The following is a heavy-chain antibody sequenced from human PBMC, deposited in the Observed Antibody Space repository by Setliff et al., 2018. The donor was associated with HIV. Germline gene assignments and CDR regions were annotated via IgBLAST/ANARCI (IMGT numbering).Heavy chain of an antibody. D-gene: IGHD2-15*01. CDR3: ARDWWELPALDC. V-gene: IGHV1-18*01. CDR2: ISGYNGNT. Sequence: ASVKVSCKASGYTFTSYGISWVRQAPGQGLEWMGWISGYNGNTNYAQNLQGRVTMTTDTSTSTAYMELRSLRSDDTAVYYCARDWWELPALDCWGQGTRITVSS. J-gene: IGHJ4*02. CDR1: GYTFTSYG.